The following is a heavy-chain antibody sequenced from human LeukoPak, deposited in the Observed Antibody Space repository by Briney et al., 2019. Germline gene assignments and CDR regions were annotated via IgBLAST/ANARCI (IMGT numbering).Heavy chain of an antibody. J-gene: IGHJ4*02. Sequence: PSETLSLTCTVSGDSISTYYWSWIRQPPGKALEWIGYIYYGGSTNYSPSLRSRVTISVDTSKNQFSLKLSSVTAADTDVYYCARHVRIAVAGIDYWGQGTLVTVSS. D-gene: IGHD6-19*01. CDR1: GDSISTYY. CDR3: ARHVRIAVAGIDY. V-gene: IGHV4-59*08. CDR2: IYYGGST.